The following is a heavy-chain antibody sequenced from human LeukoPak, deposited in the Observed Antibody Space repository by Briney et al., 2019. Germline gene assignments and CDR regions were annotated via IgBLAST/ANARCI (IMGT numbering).Heavy chain of an antibody. CDR2: ISYDGSNK. CDR3: ARASRYDYGEPFDY. D-gene: IGHD4-17*01. Sequence: GGSLRLSCAASGFTFSSYSMNWFRQAPGKGLEWVAVISYDGSNKYYADSVKGRFTISRDNSKNTLYLQMNSLRAEDTAVYYCARASRYDYGEPFDYWGQGTLVTVSS. J-gene: IGHJ4*02. V-gene: IGHV3-30*03. CDR1: GFTFSSYS.